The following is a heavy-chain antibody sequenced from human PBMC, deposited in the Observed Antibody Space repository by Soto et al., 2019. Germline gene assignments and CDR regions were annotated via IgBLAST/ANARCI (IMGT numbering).Heavy chain of an antibody. Sequence: GGSLRLSCAASGFTFSSYSMNWVRQAPGKGLEWVSYISSSSSTIYYADSVKGRFTISRDNAKNSLYLQMNSLRAEDTAVYYCARRRGTAMAQGRYYYYYMDVWGKGTTVTVSS. V-gene: IGHV3-48*01. CDR1: GFTFSSYS. D-gene: IGHD5-18*01. CDR2: ISSSSSTI. CDR3: ARRRGTAMAQGRYYYYYMDV. J-gene: IGHJ6*03.